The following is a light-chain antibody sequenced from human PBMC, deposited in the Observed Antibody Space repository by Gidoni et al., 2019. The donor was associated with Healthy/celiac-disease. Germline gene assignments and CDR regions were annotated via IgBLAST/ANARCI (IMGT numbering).Light chain of an antibody. CDR3: QQRSNWPPLT. J-gene: IGKJ4*01. CDR2: DAA. CDR1: QSVGSY. Sequence: EIVLKLPPATLSLSPGERATISCRASQSVGSYLARYQRKPGQAPRILIYDAANRATGTPARFSGSGSGTDFTLTISSLVPEDFAVYYCQQRSNWPPLTFGGGTKVEIK. V-gene: IGKV3-11*01.